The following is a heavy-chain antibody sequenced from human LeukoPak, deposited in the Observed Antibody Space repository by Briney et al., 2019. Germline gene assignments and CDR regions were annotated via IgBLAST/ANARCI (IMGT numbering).Heavy chain of an antibody. CDR1: GYIFSDYY. Sequence: GASVKVSFTASGYIFSDYYMHWVRQAPGQGLEWLGWINPKSGAADYAQQFRGRVTMTRDTSINTDYMEMKRVTSDDTAVYYCARGAEAETSPLDFWGQGTLVIVS. CDR2: INPKSGAA. D-gene: IGHD6-13*01. J-gene: IGHJ4*02. V-gene: IGHV1-2*02. CDR3: ARGAEAETSPLDF.